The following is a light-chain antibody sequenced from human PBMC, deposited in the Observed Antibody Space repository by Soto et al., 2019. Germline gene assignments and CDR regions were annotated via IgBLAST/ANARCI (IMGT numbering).Light chain of an antibody. CDR2: GVT. CDR3: QYYGDSPT. V-gene: IGKV3-20*01. Sequence: ELTQSPGSLSLSPGQTATLSCRASQSLGNNYLAWVQQRPGQAPRLLIYGVTHWASGISERFGGSGSGSEFTLTISGLEPEDSAVYYCQYYGDSPTFGQGTKVEI. J-gene: IGKJ1*01. CDR1: QSLGNNY.